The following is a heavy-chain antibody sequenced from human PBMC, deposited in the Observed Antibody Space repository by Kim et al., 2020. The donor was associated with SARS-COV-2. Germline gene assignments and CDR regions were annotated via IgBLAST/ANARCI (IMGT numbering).Heavy chain of an antibody. CDR3: ARNSRWLAFDY. J-gene: IGHJ4*02. D-gene: IGHD6-19*01. CDR2: ISSSSGYI. CDR1: GFTFSTYS. Sequence: GGSLRLSCAASGFTFSTYSMNWVRQAPGKGLEWVSSISSSSGYIYYADSVKGRFTISRDNAKNSLYLQMNSLRAEDTAVYYCARNSRWLAFDYWGQGTLVTVSS. V-gene: IGHV3-21*01.